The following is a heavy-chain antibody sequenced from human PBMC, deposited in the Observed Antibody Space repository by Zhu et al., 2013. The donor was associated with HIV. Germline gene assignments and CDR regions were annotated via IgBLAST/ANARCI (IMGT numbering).Heavy chain of an antibody. V-gene: IGHV1-69*06. D-gene: IGHD3-10*01. Sequence: APGQGLEWMGAIIPIFGTTNYAQKFQGRVTINADKSTTIAYMELSRLRSDDTAVYYCARDYYGSGTYYNSDAFDIWGQGTMVTVSS. CDR2: IIPIFGTT. J-gene: IGHJ3*02. CDR3: ARDYYGSGTYYNSDAFDI.